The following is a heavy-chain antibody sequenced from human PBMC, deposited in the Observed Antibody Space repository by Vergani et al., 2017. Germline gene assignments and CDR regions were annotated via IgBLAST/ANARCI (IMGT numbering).Heavy chain of an antibody. Sequence: QLQLQESGPGLVKPSATLSLPCSVSGASIRSSNYYWGWIRQPPGKGLEWIPSIYYSGSTYYNPSLNSRVTISVDTSKNQFSLKLSSVTAADTAVYFCARHSTVEWLVKLGWIDPWGQGILVTVSS. CDR1: GASIRSSNYY. CDR2: IYYSGST. V-gene: IGHV4-39*01. CDR3: ARHSTVEWLVKLGWIDP. J-gene: IGHJ5*02. D-gene: IGHD6-19*01.